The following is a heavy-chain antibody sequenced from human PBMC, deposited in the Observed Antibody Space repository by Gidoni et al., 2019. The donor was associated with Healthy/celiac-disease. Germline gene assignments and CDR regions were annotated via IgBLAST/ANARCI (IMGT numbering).Heavy chain of an antibody. J-gene: IGHJ6*02. Sequence: EVQLLESGGGLVQPGGSLRLYCAASGFTFSTYAMSCVRQAPGKGLEWVSAISGSGGSTYYADSVKGRFTISRDNSKNTLYLQMNSLRAEDTAVYYCAKETSGGQPPTYYYYGMDVWGQGTTVTVSS. CDR2: ISGSGGST. V-gene: IGHV3-23*01. CDR3: AKETSGGQPPTYYYYGMDV. CDR1: GFTFSTYA. D-gene: IGHD3-10*01.